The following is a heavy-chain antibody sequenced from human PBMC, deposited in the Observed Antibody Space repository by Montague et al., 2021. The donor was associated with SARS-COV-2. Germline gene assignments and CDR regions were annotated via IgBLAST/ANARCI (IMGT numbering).Heavy chain of an antibody. CDR2: TYYRSKWYN. J-gene: IGHJ4*02. CDR1: GDSVSRNSAA. Sequence: CAISGDSVSRNSAAWNWIRQSPSRGLELLGRTYYRSKWYNDYAVPVKSRITINPDTSKNQISLRLNSVTPEDTAVYYCARTSASSDYWGQGTLVTVSS. CDR3: ARTSASSDY. D-gene: IGHD1-26*01. V-gene: IGHV6-1*01.